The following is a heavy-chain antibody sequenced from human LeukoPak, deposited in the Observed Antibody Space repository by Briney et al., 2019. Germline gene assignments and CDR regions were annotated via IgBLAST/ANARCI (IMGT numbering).Heavy chain of an antibody. CDR2: ISGSGGST. CDR1: GFTFSSYA. J-gene: IGHJ4*02. V-gene: IGHV3-23*01. D-gene: IGHD6-19*01. CDR3: ARERSSGWYLAFDY. Sequence: QPGGSLRLSCAASGFTFSSYAMSWVRQAPGKGLVWVSAISGSGGSTYYADSVKGRFTISRDNAKNSLYLQMNSLRAEDTAVYYCARERSSGWYLAFDYWGQGTLVTVSS.